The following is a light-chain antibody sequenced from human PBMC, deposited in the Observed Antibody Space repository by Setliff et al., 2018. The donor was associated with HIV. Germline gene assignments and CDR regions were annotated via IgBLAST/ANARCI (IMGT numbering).Light chain of an antibody. CDR2: DVS. J-gene: IGLJ1*01. V-gene: IGLV2-14*01. Sequence: QSALTQPASVSGSPGQSITISCTGTSNDVGGYNFVSWFQQHPGKAPKLVIYDVSKRPSGVSNRFSGSKSGNTASLTISGLQAEDEADYYCSSYTSSSTFVFGTGTKVTVL. CDR1: SNDVGGYNF. CDR3: SSYTSSSTFV.